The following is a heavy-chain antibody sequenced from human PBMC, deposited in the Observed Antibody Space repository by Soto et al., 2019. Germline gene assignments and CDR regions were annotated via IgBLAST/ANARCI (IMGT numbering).Heavy chain of an antibody. CDR1: GYSFTSYW. V-gene: IGHV5-51*01. Sequence: GESLKISCKASGYSFTSYWIAWVRRMPGKGLEWMGTIYPGDSDTRYSPSLQGQVTISADNSISTAYLEWSSLKASDTAIYYCARPTPFGSGYGLSDYWGQGTPVTVSS. CDR3: ARPTPFGSGYGLSDY. J-gene: IGHJ4*02. CDR2: IYPGDSDT. D-gene: IGHD4-17*01.